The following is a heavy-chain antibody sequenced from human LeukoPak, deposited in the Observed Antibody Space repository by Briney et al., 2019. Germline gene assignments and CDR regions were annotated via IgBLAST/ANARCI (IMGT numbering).Heavy chain of an antibody. Sequence: GGSLRLSCAASGFNFSGSAMHWVRQAPGKGLEWVSYISSSGSTIYYADSVKGRFTISRDNAKNSLYLQMNSLRAEDTAVYYCAELGITMIGGVWGKGTTVTISS. D-gene: IGHD3-10*02. CDR3: AELGITMIGGV. CDR2: ISSSGSTI. CDR1: GFNFSGSA. V-gene: IGHV3-48*03. J-gene: IGHJ6*04.